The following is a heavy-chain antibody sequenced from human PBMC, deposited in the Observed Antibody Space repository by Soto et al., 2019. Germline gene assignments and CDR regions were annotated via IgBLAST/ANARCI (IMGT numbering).Heavy chain of an antibody. CDR2: IYYSGST. Sequence: QVQLQESGPGLVQPSETLSLTCTVSGGSISSYYWTWIRQPPGKGLEWIGYIYYSGSTKSNPSLKSRVTISVDTSKKQFSLKLRSVTAADTAVYYCAGSAWGYAFDIWGQGTVVTVTS. J-gene: IGHJ3*02. CDR1: GGSISSYY. V-gene: IGHV4-59*01. D-gene: IGHD1-26*01. CDR3: AGSAWGYAFDI.